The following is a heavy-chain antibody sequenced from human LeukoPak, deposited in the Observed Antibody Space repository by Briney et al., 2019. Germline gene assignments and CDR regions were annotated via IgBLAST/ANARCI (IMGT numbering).Heavy chain of an antibody. Sequence: GGSLRLSCAASGFTLSSYAMSWVRQGPGKGLEWVSAISVSGNTYHPDSVKGRFTISRDSSKNTLYLQMNSLRAGDAAIYYCEKAPVTTCSGAYCYPFDYWSQGTLVTVSS. CDR2: ISVSGNT. V-gene: IGHV3-23*01. D-gene: IGHD2-15*01. J-gene: IGHJ4*02. CDR3: EKAPVTTCSGAYCYPFDY. CDR1: GFTLSSYA.